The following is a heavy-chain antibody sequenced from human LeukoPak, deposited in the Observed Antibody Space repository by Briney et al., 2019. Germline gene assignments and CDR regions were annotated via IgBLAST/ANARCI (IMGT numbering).Heavy chain of an antibody. CDR2: IYYSGST. CDR1: GGSISSSSYY. V-gene: IGHV4-39*01. D-gene: IGHD1-1*01. J-gene: IGHJ3*02. CDR3: ARSGWNDVDAFDI. Sequence: SETLFLTCTVSGGSISSSSYYWGWIRQPPGKGLEWIGSIYYSGSTYYNPSLKSRVTISVDTSKNQFSLKLSSVTAADTAVYYCARSGWNDVDAFDIWGQGTMVTVSS.